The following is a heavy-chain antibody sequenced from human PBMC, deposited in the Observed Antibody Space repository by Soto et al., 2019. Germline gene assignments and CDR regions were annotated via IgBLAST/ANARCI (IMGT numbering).Heavy chain of an antibody. CDR2: IYSDGNT. Sequence: EVQLVETGGGLIQPGGSLRLSCAASGFIVSSYYMSWVRQAPGKGLEWVSLIYSDGNTHYADSVKGRFTISRDNSKNTLNLHMNSLKAEDTAVYYCARDSPVAGIDYWGQGTLVTVSS. J-gene: IGHJ4*02. CDR1: GFIVSSYY. V-gene: IGHV3-53*02. CDR3: ARDSPVAGIDY.